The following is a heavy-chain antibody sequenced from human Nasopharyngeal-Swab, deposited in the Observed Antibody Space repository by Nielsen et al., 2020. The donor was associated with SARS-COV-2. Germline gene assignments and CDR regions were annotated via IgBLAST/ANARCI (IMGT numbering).Heavy chain of an antibody. J-gene: IGHJ4*02. CDR3: AKDKKARGDSSSWTTDY. CDR2: ISYDGSNK. V-gene: IGHV3-30*18. Sequence: WIRQPPGKGLEWVAVISYDGSNKYYADSVKGRITISRDNSKNTLYLQMNSLRAEDTAVYYCAKDKKARGDSSSWTTDYWGQGTLVTVSS. D-gene: IGHD6-13*01.